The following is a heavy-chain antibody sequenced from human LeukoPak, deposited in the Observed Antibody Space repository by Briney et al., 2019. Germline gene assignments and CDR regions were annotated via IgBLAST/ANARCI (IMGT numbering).Heavy chain of an antibody. D-gene: IGHD6-6*01. J-gene: IGHJ4*02. Sequence: SETLSLTCTVSGGSISSYYWSWIRQPAGKGLEWIGRIYTSGSTNYNPSLKSRVTISVDTSKNQFSLKLSSVTAADTAVYYCARDPLNSSSSGFDYWGQGTLVTVSS. CDR3: ARDPLNSSSSGFDY. CDR2: IYTSGST. V-gene: IGHV4-4*07. CDR1: GGSISSYY.